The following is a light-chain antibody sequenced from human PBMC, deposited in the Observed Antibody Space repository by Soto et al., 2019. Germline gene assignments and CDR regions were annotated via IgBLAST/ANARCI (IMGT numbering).Light chain of an antibody. CDR2: EGT. CDR1: SSDFGSYNL. CDR3: CSYAGAVTYV. Sequence: QSALTQPASVSGSPGQSITISCTGTSSDFGSYNLVSWYQHHPGRAPKLMIYEGTKRPSGISYRFSGSKSGNTASLTISGLQPEDEADYYCCSYAGAVTYVFGTGTKLTVL. J-gene: IGLJ1*01. V-gene: IGLV2-23*01.